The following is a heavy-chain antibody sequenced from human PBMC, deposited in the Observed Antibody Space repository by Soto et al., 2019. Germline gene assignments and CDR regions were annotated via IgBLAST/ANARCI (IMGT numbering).Heavy chain of an antibody. CDR2: INQSGST. D-gene: IGHD3-10*01. J-gene: IGHJ4*02. CDR3: ARYLGGSGRYYKKGFDY. Sequence: PSETLSLTCAVYGGSFSGYYWSWIRQPPGKGLEWIGEINQSGSTNYNPSLKSRVTISVDRSKNQFSLKLSSVTAADTAVYYCARYLGGSGRYYKKGFDYWGQGTLVTVSS. CDR1: GGSFSGYY. V-gene: IGHV4-34*01.